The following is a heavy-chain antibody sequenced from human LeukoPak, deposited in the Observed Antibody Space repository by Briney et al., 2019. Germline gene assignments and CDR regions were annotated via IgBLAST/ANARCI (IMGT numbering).Heavy chain of an antibody. V-gene: IGHV3-23*01. CDR1: GFPLRTYA. Sequence: GGSLRLSCAASGFPLRTYAISWVRQGPGKGLEWVSAISSSGGSTHYADSVKGRFTISKDESKDTLYLQMNSLRAEDTAVYYCAKAREVGATWSAFDIWGQGTMVTVSS. J-gene: IGHJ3*02. D-gene: IGHD1-26*01. CDR2: ISSSGGST. CDR3: AKAREVGATWSAFDI.